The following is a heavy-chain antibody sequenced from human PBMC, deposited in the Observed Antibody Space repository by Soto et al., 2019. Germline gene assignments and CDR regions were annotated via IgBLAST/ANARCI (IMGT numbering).Heavy chain of an antibody. CDR2: VSGRGGST. CDR3: AKDSTVTTSLYFYSYGFDV. D-gene: IGHD4-17*01. J-gene: IGHJ6*01. V-gene: IGHV3-23*01. CDR1: GFTFNHYA. Sequence: VQLLESGGGLVQPGGSLRLACTASGFTFNHYAMSWVRQAPGKGLEWVSAVSGRGGSTKYADSVKGRFIISSDNSNSTLYLQMDSLRGEDTAVYYCAKDSTVTTSLYFYSYGFDVWGQGTTVTVSS.